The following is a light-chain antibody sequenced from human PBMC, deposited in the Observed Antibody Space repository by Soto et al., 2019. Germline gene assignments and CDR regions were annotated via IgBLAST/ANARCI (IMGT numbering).Light chain of an antibody. Sequence: DIQMTQSPSTLSASVGDRVTITCRADQTISSWLAWYQQKPGKAPNLLIYKASSLHTGVASRLTGSGSGTEFTLTISSLQPDDFATYYCQHYDTYPLTFGGGTKVEIK. V-gene: IGKV1-5*03. J-gene: IGKJ4*02. CDR2: KAS. CDR3: QHYDTYPLT. CDR1: QTISSW.